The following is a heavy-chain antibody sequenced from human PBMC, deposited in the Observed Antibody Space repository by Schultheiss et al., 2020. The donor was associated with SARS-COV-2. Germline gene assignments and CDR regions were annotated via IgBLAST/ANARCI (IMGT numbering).Heavy chain of an antibody. CDR1: GGSISPYYWS. J-gene: IGHJ5*02. D-gene: IGHD1-1*01. CDR3: AHRAVERGSGWFDP. Sequence: TLSLTCTVSGGSISPYYWSWIRQPPGKALEWLAIIYWDDDNRYSPSLKSRLTITKDTSKNQVVLTMTNMDPVDTATYYCAHRAVERGSGWFDPWGQGTLVTVSS. V-gene: IGHV2-5*08. CDR2: IYWDDDN.